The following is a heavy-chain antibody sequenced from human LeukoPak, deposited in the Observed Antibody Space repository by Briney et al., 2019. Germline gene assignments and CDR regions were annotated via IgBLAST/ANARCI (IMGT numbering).Heavy chain of an antibody. Sequence: ASVKVSCKASGYTFTSYYMHWVRQAPGQGLEWMGIINPSGGSTSYAQKFQGRVTMTRDTSTSTVYMELSSLRSEDTAVYYCARDRAAAGLGGTDPNWFDPWGQGTLVTVSS. D-gene: IGHD6-13*01. CDR3: ARDRAAAGLGGTDPNWFDP. CDR2: INPSGGST. J-gene: IGHJ5*02. V-gene: IGHV1-46*01. CDR1: GYTFTSYY.